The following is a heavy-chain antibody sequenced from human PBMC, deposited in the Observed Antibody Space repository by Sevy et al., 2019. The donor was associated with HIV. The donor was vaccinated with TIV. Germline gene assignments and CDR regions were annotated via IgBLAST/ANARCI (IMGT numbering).Heavy chain of an antibody. CDR2: IKKDGSEK. CDR1: GFTFSRYW. CDR3: ARDCSSTSCLWGLDV. D-gene: IGHD2-2*01. V-gene: IGHV3-7*03. Sequence: GGSLRLSCAASGFTFSRYWMSWVRQAPGKGLEWVANIKKDGSEKYYVDSVKGRFTISRDNAKNSLILQMNSLRAEDTAVYYCARDCSSTSCLWGLDVWGQGTTVTVSS. J-gene: IGHJ6*02.